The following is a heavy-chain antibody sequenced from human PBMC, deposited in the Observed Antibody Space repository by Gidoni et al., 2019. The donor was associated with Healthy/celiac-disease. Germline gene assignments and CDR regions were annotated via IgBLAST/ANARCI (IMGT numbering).Heavy chain of an antibody. J-gene: IGHJ3*02. V-gene: IGHV3-21*01. D-gene: IGHD6-13*01. Sequence: EVQLVESGGGLVKPGGSLRLSCAASGFTFSSYSMNWVRQAPGKGLEWVSSISSSSSYIYYADSVKGRFTISRDNAKNSLYLQMNSLRAEDTAVYYCARVLEQQLALDDAFDIWGQGTMVTVSS. CDR1: GFTFSSYS. CDR3: ARVLEQQLALDDAFDI. CDR2: ISSSSSYI.